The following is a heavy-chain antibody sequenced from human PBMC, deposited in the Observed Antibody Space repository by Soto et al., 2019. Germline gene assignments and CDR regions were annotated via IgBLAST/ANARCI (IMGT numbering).Heavy chain of an antibody. CDR2: ISDTGRTI. Sequence: GGSLRLSCVGSGVDFRGSYMNWIRQAPGKGLEWISYISDTGRTIHYADSVKGRFVISRDNSRDSLYLQMNDLRADDTAIYYCAGFKECKIVGLRWLDPWGQGTRVTVSS. CDR3: AGFKECKIVGLRWLDP. D-gene: IGHD3-3*01. V-gene: IGHV3-11*01. CDR1: GVDFRGSY. J-gene: IGHJ5*02.